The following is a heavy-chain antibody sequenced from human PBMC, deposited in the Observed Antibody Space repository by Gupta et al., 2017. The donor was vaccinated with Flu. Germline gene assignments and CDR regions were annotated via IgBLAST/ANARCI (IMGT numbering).Heavy chain of an antibody. CDR3: ARDGAGDCSGGSCYSWFDP. D-gene: IGHD2-15*01. V-gene: IGHV3-74*01. CDR2: SA. J-gene: IGHJ5*02. Sequence: SAIYGDSVKGRFTISRDNAKNTLYLQMHSLRAEDTAVYYCARDGAGDCSGGSCYSWFDPWGQGTLVTVSS.